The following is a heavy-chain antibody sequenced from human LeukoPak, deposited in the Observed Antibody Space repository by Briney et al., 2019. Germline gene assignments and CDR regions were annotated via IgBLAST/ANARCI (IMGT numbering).Heavy chain of an antibody. CDR2: ISYDGSNK. D-gene: IGHD3-10*01. V-gene: IGHV3-30-3*01. CDR3: ARDLGATGA. J-gene: IGHJ4*02. CDR1: GFTFSSYA. Sequence: GGSVRLSCTASGFTFSSYAMHWVRQAPGKGLDWVAVISYDGSNKYYADSVKGRFTISRDNSKNTLFLQMNSLRPEDTAVYCCARDLGATGAWGQGTLVTVSS.